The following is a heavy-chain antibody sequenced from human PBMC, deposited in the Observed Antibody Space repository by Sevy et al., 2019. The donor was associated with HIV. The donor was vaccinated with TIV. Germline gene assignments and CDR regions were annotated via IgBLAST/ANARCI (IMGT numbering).Heavy chain of an antibody. Sequence: GGSLRLSCAASVFRFNIYEMNWVRQAPGKGLEWVSYISSSGSPIYYADSVKGRFTISRDNPKSSLYLQMNSLRAEDTAVYYCVRGRAMIIYDWGQGTLVTVSS. CDR2: ISSSGSPI. CDR3: VRGRAMIIYD. D-gene: IGHD5-12*01. CDR1: VFRFNIYE. V-gene: IGHV3-48*03. J-gene: IGHJ4*02.